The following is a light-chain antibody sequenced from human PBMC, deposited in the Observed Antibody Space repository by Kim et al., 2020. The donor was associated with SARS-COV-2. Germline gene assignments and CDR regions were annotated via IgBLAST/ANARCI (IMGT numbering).Light chain of an antibody. CDR3: TSYAGSNNLV. CDR2: EVN. J-gene: IGLJ3*02. CDR1: SSDIGAYKY. Sequence: GQSVTISCTGTSSDIGAYKYVSWYQEHPGKAPRLMIYEVNKRPSGVPDRFSGSKSGNTASLTVSGLRAEDEADYYCTSYAGSNNLVFGGGTQLTVL. V-gene: IGLV2-8*01.